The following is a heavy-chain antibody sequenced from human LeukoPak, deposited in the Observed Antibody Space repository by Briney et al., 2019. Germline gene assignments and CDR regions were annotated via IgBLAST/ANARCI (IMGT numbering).Heavy chain of an antibody. V-gene: IGHV3-23*01. CDR1: GFTFKNYA. J-gene: IGHJ3*02. CDR2: IYPHGDP. Sequence: GGSLRLSCTASGFTFKNYAMTWVRQAPGKGLEWVSAIYPHGDPHYADSVKGRFTISRDNSKNSLYMQMETLRAEDTALYYCARAKLEPAGTGAFDIWGPGTVVTVSS. CDR3: ARAKLEPAGTGAFDI. D-gene: IGHD6-19*01.